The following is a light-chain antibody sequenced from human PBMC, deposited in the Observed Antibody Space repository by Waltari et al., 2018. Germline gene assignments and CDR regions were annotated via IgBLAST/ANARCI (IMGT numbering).Light chain of an antibody. Sequence: QTVVTQEPSFSVSPGGTVTLTCGLSSGSVSTSNYPSWYQQTPGQAPRTLIYSTNTRSSGVPDRFSGSILGNKAARTITGAQADDESHYYCLLFMGSAIWVFGGGTKLTVV. CDR1: SGSVSTSNY. CDR3: LLFMGSAIWV. CDR2: STN. V-gene: IGLV8-61*01. J-gene: IGLJ3*02.